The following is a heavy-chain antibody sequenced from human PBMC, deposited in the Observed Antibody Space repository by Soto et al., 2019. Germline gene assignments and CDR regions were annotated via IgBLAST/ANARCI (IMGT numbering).Heavy chain of an antibody. CDR1: GGSISSYY. CDR3: ARSLGWFDP. V-gene: IGHV4-59*01. Sequence: SETLSLPCTVSGGSISSYYWSWIRQPPGKGLEWIGYIYYSGSTNYNPSLKSRVTISVDTSKNQFSLKLSSVTAADTAVYYCARSLGWFDPWGQGTLVTVSS. CDR2: IYYSGST. J-gene: IGHJ5*02.